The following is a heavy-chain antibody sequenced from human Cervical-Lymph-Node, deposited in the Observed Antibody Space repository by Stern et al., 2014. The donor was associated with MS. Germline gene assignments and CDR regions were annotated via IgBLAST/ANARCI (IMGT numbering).Heavy chain of an antibody. CDR3: ATGSAGADGY. V-gene: IGHV3-7*01. CDR2: IKHDGSER. Sequence: EVQLVESGGGLVQPGGSLRLSCAASGFTFGNYWMSWVRQAPGKGLQFLANIKHDGSERYYVDSVKGRFTISRDNAKNSVFLQINRLTAEDTATYYCATGSAGADGYWGQGTRVTVSS. CDR1: GFTFGNYW. J-gene: IGHJ1*01. D-gene: IGHD5-24*01.